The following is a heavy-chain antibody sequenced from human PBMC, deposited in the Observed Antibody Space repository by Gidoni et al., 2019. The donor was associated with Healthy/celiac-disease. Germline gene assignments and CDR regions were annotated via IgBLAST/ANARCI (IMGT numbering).Heavy chain of an antibody. J-gene: IGHJ6*02. Sequence: QVQLVQSGAEVKKPGSSVKVSCKASGGTFSSYAISWVRPAPGQGLEWMGGIIPIFGTANYAQKFQGRVTITADESTSTAYMELSSLRSEDTAVYYCARGHYYDSSGYFTHYYYYYGMDVWGQGTTVTVSS. CDR1: GGTFSSYA. D-gene: IGHD3-22*01. V-gene: IGHV1-69*01. CDR3: ARGHYYDSSGYFTHYYYYYGMDV. CDR2: IIPIFGTA.